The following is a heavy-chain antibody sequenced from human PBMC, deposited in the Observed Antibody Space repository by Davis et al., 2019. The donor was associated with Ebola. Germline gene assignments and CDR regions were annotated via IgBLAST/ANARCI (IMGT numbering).Heavy chain of an antibody. D-gene: IGHD6-25*01. CDR2: INTNTGNP. J-gene: IGHJ4*02. V-gene: IGHV7-4-1*02. CDR1: GGAFSTYI. Sequence: AASVKVSCKASGGAFSTYIVSWVRQAPGQGLEWMGWINTNTGNPTYAQGFTGRFVFSLDTSVSTAYLQISSLEAEDTAVYYCARAAAFAYWGQGTLVTVSS. CDR3: ARAAAFAY.